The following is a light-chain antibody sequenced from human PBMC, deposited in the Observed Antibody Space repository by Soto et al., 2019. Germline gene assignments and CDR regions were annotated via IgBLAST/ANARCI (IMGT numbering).Light chain of an antibody. CDR2: EVS. J-gene: IGLJ1*01. CDR1: SSDVGSSNL. CDR3: CSYAGSSTHV. V-gene: IGLV2-23*02. Sequence: QSALTQPASVSGSPGQSITFSCTGTSSDVGSSNLVSWYQQHPGKAPQLLIYEVSKRPSGVSNRFSGSKSGHTASLTISGLQAEDEADYYCCSYAGSSTHVVGTGTKLSVL.